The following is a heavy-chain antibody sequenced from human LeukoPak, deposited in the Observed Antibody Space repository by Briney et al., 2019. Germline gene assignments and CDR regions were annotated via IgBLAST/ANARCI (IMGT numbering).Heavy chain of an antibody. J-gene: IGHJ4*02. CDR1: GGSISSSSYY. CDR3: ARRYCTNGVCYLFDY. CDR2: IYYSGSI. Sequence: SETLSLTCTVSGGSISSSSYYWGWIRQPPGKGLEWIGSIYYSGSIYYNPSLKSRVTISVDTSKNQFSLKLSSVTAADTAVYYCARRYCTNGVCYLFDYWGQGTLVTVSS. D-gene: IGHD2-8*01. V-gene: IGHV4-39*07.